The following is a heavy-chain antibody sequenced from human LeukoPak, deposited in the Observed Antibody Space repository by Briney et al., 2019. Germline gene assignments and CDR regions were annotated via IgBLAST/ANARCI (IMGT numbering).Heavy chain of an antibody. D-gene: IGHD3-16*02. J-gene: IGHJ4*02. CDR1: GFTFGDYA. CDR2: IRSKAYGGTT. CDR3: TRARLRLGELSSNFDY. V-gene: IGHV3-49*04. Sequence: PVRSLRLSCTASGFTFGDYAMSWVRQAPGKGLEWVGFIRSKAYGGTTEYAASVKGRFTISRDDSKSIAYLQMNSLKTEDTAVYYCTRARLRLGELSSNFDYWGQGTLVTVSS.